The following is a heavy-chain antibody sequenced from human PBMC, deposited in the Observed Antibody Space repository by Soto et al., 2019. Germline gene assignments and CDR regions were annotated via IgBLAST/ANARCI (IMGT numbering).Heavy chain of an antibody. CDR1: GFTFSSYA. V-gene: IGHV3-23*01. CDR3: AKDYRIVVVPAAIRDYYYGMDV. D-gene: IGHD2-2*02. CDR2: ISGSGGST. Sequence: PGGSLRLSCAASGFTFSSYAMSWVRQAPGKGLEWVSAISGSGGSTYYADSVKGRFTISRDNSKNTLYLKMNSLRAEDTAVYYCAKDYRIVVVPAAIRDYYYGMDVWGQGTTVTVSS. J-gene: IGHJ6*02.